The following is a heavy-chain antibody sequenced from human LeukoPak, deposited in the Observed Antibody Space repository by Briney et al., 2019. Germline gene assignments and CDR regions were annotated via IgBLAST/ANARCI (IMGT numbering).Heavy chain of an antibody. CDR1: GYTFTGYY. V-gene: IGHV1-2*02. CDR3: ATDRAYRGGDCYPTVFDY. CDR2: INPNSGGT. D-gene: IGHD2-21*02. Sequence: ASVKVSCKASGYTFTGYYMHWVRQAPGQGLEWMGWINPNSGGTNYAQKFQGRVTMTRDTSISTAYMELSRLRSDDTAVYYCATDRAYRGGDCYPTVFDYWGQGTLVTVSS. J-gene: IGHJ4*02.